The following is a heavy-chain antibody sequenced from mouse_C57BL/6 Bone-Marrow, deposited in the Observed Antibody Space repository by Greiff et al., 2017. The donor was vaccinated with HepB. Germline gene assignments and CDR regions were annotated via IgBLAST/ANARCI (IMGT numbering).Heavy chain of an antibody. J-gene: IGHJ4*01. CDR3: AYGSNYYYAMDY. D-gene: IGHD1-1*01. Sequence: QVQLQQPAAELVKPGASVKLSCKASGYTFTSYWLHWVKQRPGQGREGIGMIHPNSGSTNYNEKFKRKATLTVDKSSSTAYMQRSSLTSEDSAVYYWAYGSNYYYAMDYWGQVTSATVTS. V-gene: IGHV1-64*01. CDR2: IHPNSGST. CDR1: GYTFTSYW.